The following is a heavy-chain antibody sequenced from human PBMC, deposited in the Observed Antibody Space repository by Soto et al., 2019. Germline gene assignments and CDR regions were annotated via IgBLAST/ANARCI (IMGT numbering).Heavy chain of an antibody. D-gene: IGHD5-18*01. Sequence: QVQLQQWSAGLLKPSETLSLTCAVYGGSFSGYYWSWIRQPPGKGLDWIGEINHSGSTNYNPSLKSRVTISVDTSKNQFSLKLSSVTAADTAVYYCARVIRGYSSTNYYYYYGIDVLGQGTTVTVSS. J-gene: IGHJ6*02. CDR1: GGSFSGYY. CDR2: INHSGST. V-gene: IGHV4-34*01. CDR3: ARVIRGYSSTNYYYYYGIDV.